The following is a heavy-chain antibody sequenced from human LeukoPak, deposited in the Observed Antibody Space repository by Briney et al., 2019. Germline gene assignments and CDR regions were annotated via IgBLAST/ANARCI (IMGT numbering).Heavy chain of an antibody. J-gene: IGHJ6*02. Sequence: SETLSLTCAVYGGSFSGYYWSWIRQPPGKGLEWIGEINHSGSTNYNPSLKSRVTISVDTSKNQFSLKLSSVTAADTTVYYCARLVRGVYYYGMDVWGQGTTVTVSS. D-gene: IGHD3-10*01. CDR1: GGSFSGYY. V-gene: IGHV4-34*01. CDR3: ARLVRGVYYYGMDV. CDR2: INHSGST.